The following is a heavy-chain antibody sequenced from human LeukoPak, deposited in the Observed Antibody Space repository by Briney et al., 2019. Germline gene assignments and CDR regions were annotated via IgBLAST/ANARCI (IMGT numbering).Heavy chain of an antibody. V-gene: IGHV4-30-2*01. CDR1: GGSISSGGYY. J-gene: IGHJ5*02. CDR3: APRRRGYYDIEFDP. Sequence: SQTLSLTCTVSGGSISSGGYYWSWIRQPPGKGLEWIGYIYHSGSTYYNPSLKSRVTISVDRSKNQFSLKLSSVTAADTAVYYCAPRRRGYYDIEFDPWGQGTLVTVSS. D-gene: IGHD3-22*01. CDR2: IYHSGST.